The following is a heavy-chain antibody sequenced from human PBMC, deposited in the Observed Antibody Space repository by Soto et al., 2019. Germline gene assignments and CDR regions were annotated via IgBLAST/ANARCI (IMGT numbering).Heavy chain of an antibody. D-gene: IGHD3-10*01. CDR2: ISSISFSYI. J-gene: IGHJ3*02. Sequence: GASLTVSCVHCGFTFISYNVNEVRQAPGRGLAWVASISSISFSYIHYADSVKGRFTISRDNAKNSLYLQMNSLRTEDTAVYYCARDPGGSLVRGAPNAFDKWGQGTMVTVSS. V-gene: IGHV3-21*01. CDR1: GFTFISYN. CDR3: ARDPGGSLVRGAPNAFDK.